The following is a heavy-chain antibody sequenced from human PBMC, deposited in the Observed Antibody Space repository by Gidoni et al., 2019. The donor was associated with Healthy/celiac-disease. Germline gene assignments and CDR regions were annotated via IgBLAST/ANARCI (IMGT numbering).Heavy chain of an antibody. CDR3: ASTSSGSPQGAFDI. J-gene: IGHJ3*02. Sequence: QLQLQESGPGLVKPSETLSLTCTVSGGSISSSSYYWGWIRQPPGTGLEWIGSIYYSGSTYYNPSLKSRVTISVDTSKNQFSLKLSSVTAADTAVYYCASTSSGSPQGAFDIWGQGTMVTVSS. CDR2: IYYSGST. V-gene: IGHV4-39*01. CDR1: GGSISSSSYY. D-gene: IGHD3-22*01.